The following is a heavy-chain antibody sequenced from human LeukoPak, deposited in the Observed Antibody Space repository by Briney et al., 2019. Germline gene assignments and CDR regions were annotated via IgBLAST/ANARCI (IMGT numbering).Heavy chain of an antibody. J-gene: IGHJ5*02. CDR3: ARHSYWNDIVVVVAAKPGEDWFDP. Sequence: GGSLRLSCAASGVTVNYNFMSWVRQAPGKGLEWVSVIYSDSSADYADSVKGRFTISRDDAQNTLYLQMNSLRAGDTAVYYCARHSYWNDIVVVVAAKPGEDWFDPWGQETLVTVSS. V-gene: IGHV3-66*04. CDR2: IYSDSSA. CDR1: GVTVNYNF. D-gene: IGHD2-15*01.